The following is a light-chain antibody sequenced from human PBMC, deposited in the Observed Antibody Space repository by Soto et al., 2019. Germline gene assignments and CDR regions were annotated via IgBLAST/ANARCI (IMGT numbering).Light chain of an antibody. V-gene: IGKV2-30*01. CDR3: MQGTHWPFT. CDR1: QSIVSSDGDTY. CDR2: KVS. J-gene: IGKJ3*01. Sequence: DVVMTQSPLSLPVTLGQPASISCRSSQSIVSSDGDTYLNWFQQRPGQSPRRLIYKVSNRDSGVPDRFSGSGSGTDFTLKISRVEAEDVTMYFCMQGTHWPFTFGPGTKVEIK.